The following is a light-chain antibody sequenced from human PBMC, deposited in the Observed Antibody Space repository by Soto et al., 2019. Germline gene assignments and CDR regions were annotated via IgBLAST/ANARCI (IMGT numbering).Light chain of an antibody. V-gene: IGKV3-20*01. CDR3: QQYGSSPLT. J-gene: IGKJ4*01. CDR2: GAS. CDR1: QSVSYSY. Sequence: EIVLTQSPGTLSLSPGERATLSCRASQSVSYSYLAWYQQKPGQAPRLLIYGASSRATGIPDRFSGSGSGTDFTLTISRLEPEDFGVYYCQQYGSSPLTFGGGTKVEIK.